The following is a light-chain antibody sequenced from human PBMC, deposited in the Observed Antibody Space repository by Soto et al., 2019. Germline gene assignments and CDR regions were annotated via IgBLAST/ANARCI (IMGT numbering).Light chain of an antibody. J-gene: IGKJ1*01. V-gene: IGKV1-39*01. CDR2: TTS. CDR1: QSISTY. Sequence: DIQMTQSPSSLSAYVGDRVTITCRASQSISTYLNWYLQKPGKAPNLLIYTTSILESGVPSRFSGSGSGPDFTLTISSLQPEDFATYFCQQSYSRPRTSGQGTKVDIK. CDR3: QQSYSRPRT.